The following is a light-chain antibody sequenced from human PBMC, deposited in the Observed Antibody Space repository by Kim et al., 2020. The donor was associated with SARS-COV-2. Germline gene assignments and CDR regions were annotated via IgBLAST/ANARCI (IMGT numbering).Light chain of an antibody. V-gene: IGLV2-23*01. J-gene: IGLJ2*01. CDR2: EDT. CDR3: CSFAGVV. Sequence: QSALTQPASVSGSPGQSITISCTGISSAVGTYYLVSWYQHHPGKAPKLIIYEDTKRPSGISNRFSGSKSGNTASLAISGLQAEDEAAYYCCSFAGVVFGGGTQLTVL. CDR1: SSAVGTYYL.